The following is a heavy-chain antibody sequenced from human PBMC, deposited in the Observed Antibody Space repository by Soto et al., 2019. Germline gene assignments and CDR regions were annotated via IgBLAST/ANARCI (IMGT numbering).Heavy chain of an antibody. CDR1: GGSISGGAYY. Sequence: QVQLQEPGPGLVKPSQTLSPTCTVSGGSISGGAYYWTWIRQPQGKAREWLGYIYYSGSTYYNPSLKSRVTISVDTAKNQFSLKLSSVTAADTAVYDCQRAYDSSCYYWDDAFDIWGQGTMVTVSS. CDR3: QRAYDSSCYYWDDAFDI. CDR2: IYYSGST. V-gene: IGHV4-30-4*01. D-gene: IGHD3-22*01. J-gene: IGHJ3*02.